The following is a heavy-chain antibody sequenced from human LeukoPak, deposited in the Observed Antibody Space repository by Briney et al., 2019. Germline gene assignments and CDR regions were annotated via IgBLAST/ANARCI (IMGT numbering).Heavy chain of an antibody. Sequence: SQALSLTCTVSGGSVSSGSYYWSWIRQPAGKGLEWIGRISTSGSANYNPSLKSRVTISRDTSKNQFSLKLSSVTAEDTAVYYCASQVGYFDYWGQGTLVTVSS. CDR2: ISTSGSA. V-gene: IGHV4-61*02. CDR1: GGSVSSGSYY. CDR3: ASQVGYFDY. J-gene: IGHJ4*02. D-gene: IGHD1-26*01.